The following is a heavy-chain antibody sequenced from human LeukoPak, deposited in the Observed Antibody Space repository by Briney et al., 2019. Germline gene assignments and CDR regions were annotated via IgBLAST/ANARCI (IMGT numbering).Heavy chain of an antibody. J-gene: IGHJ6*03. CDR3: ARETSQKGAHYMDV. CDR2: INHSGST. V-gene: IGHV4-34*01. CDR1: GGSFSGYY. Sequence: SETLSLTCAVYGGSFSGYYWCWIRQPPGRGVGWIEEINHSGSTNYNPSLNNRVTISVDTSKDQFSLKLSSVTAADTAVYYCARETSQKGAHYMDVWGKGTTITISS. D-gene: IGHD3-16*01.